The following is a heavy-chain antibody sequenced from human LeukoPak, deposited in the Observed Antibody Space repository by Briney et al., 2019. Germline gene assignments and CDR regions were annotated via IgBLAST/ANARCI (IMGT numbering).Heavy chain of an antibody. V-gene: IGHV1-18*01. CDR2: ISAYNGNT. Sequence: GASVKVSCKASGYTFTSYGISWVRQAPGQGLEWMGWISAYNGNTNYAQKLQGRVTVTTDTSTSTAYMELRSLRSDGTAVYYCASTDESLGAFDYWGQGTLVTVSS. D-gene: IGHD3-16*01. CDR3: ASTDESLGAFDY. CDR1: GYTFTSYG. J-gene: IGHJ4*02.